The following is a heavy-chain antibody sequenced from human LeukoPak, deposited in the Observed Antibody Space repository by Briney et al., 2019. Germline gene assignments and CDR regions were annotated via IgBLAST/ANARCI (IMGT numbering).Heavy chain of an antibody. V-gene: IGHV1-69*13. J-gene: IGHJ4*02. CDR2: IIPIFGTA. Sequence: SVKVSCKASGGTFSSYAISWVRQAPGQGLEWMGGIIPIFGTANYAQKFQGRVTITADESTSTAYMELSSLRSEDTAVYYCARSFDRXRYXXGXSCYSFDYWGQGTLVTVSS. CDR1: GGTFSSYA. D-gene: IGHD2-15*01. CDR3: ARSFDRXRYXXGXSCYSFDY.